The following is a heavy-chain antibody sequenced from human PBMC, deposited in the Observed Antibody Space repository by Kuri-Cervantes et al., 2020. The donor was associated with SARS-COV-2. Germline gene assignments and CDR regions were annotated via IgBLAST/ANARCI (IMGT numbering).Heavy chain of an antibody. CDR1: GFTFDDYA. D-gene: IGHD3-3*01. CDR3: AKDFGFLEWLFPWFDP. J-gene: IGHJ5*02. Sequence: SLKISCAASGFTFDDYAMHWVRQAPGKGLEGVSGISWNSGGIGYADSVKGRFTISRDNAKNSLYLQMNSLRAEDTALYYCAKDFGFLEWLFPWFDPWGQGTRVT. V-gene: IGHV3-9*01. CDR2: ISWNSGGI.